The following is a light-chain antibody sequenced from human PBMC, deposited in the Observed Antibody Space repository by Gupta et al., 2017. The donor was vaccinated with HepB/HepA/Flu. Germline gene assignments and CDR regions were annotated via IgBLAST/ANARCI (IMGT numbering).Light chain of an antibody. CDR3: QQHDGYPRT. J-gene: IGKJ1*01. V-gene: IGKV1-5*03. Sequence: DIQMTQSPSTLSASVGDRVIITFRASQSISIRLAWYQQKPGKAPKLLIYKASSLESGVPSRFSGSGSGTEFTLTISSLQPDDFAIYYCQQHDGYPRTFGQGTKVEIK. CDR2: KAS. CDR1: QSISIR.